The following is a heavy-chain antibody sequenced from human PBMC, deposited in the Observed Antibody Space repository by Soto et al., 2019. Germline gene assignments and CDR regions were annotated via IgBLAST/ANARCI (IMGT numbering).Heavy chain of an antibody. CDR3: ARALEGYYYGMDV. CDR1: GGSISSGGYS. J-gene: IGHJ6*02. V-gene: IGHV4-30-2*01. D-gene: IGHD3-3*01. Sequence: QLQLQESGSGLVKPSQTLSLTCAVSGGSISSGGYSWSWIRQPPGKALEWIGYIYHSGSTYYNPSLKSRVTISVDRSKNQFSLKLSSVTAADTAVYYCARALEGYYYGMDVWGQGTTVTVSS. CDR2: IYHSGST.